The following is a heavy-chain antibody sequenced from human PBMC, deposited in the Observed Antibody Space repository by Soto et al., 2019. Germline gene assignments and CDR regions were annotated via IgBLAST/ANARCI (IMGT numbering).Heavy chain of an antibody. CDR3: ARVKYCSGGSCYRTLDY. J-gene: IGHJ4*02. CDR1: GFTFSSYA. V-gene: IGHV3-30-3*01. D-gene: IGHD2-15*01. Sequence: GGSLRLSCAASGFTFSSYAMHWVRQAPGKGLEWVAVISYDGSNKYYADSVKGRFTISRDNSKNTLYLQMNSLRAEDTAVYYCARVKYCSGGSCYRTLDYWGQGTLVTVSS. CDR2: ISYDGSNK.